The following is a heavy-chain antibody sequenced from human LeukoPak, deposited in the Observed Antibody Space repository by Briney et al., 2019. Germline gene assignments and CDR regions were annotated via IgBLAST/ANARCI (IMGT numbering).Heavy chain of an antibody. V-gene: IGHV3-7*01. CDR2: IKQDGNEN. CDR3: ARDIENYGSGSYYLDY. J-gene: IGHJ4*02. CDR1: GFSFSSYW. D-gene: IGHD3-10*01. Sequence: GGSLRLSCAASGFSFSSYWMSWGRQAPGKGLEWVANIKQDGNENYYMDSVKGRFTISRDDAKNSLYLQMNSLRAEDTAVYYCARDIENYGSGSYYLDYWGQGTLVTVSS.